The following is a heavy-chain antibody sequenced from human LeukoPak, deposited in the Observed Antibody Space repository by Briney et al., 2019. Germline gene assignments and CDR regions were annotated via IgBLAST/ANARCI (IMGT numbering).Heavy chain of an antibody. CDR3: ARAHYDILTGYHLNLDY. D-gene: IGHD3-9*01. CDR1: GGSISSSSYY. J-gene: IGHJ4*02. Sequence: SETLSLTCTVSGGSISSSSYYWGWIRQPPGKGLEWIGSIYYSGSTYYNPSLKSRVTISVDTSKNQFSLKLSSVTAADTAVYYCARAHYDILTGYHLNLDYWGQGTLVTVSS. V-gene: IGHV4-39*07. CDR2: IYYSGST.